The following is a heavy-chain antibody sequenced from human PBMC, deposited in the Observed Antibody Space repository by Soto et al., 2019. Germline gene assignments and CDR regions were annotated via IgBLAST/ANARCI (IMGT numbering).Heavy chain of an antibody. CDR2: INANNGNT. Sequence: ASVKVSCKAAGYTFTSYDINWMRQATGQRFEWMGWINANNGNTGYAQKFQGRVTITRDTSASTAYMELSSLRSEDTAVYYCARGLNGYLHYFDYWGQGTLVTVSS. CDR3: ARGLNGYLHYFDY. V-gene: IGHV1-8*03. D-gene: IGHD5-18*01. CDR1: GYTFTSYD. J-gene: IGHJ4*02.